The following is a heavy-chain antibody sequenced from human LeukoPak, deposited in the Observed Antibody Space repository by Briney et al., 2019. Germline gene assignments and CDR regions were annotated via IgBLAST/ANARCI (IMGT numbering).Heavy chain of an antibody. V-gene: IGHV4-61*02. CDR3: ARHGNPLYDFWSGYSG. Sequence: PSETLSLTCTVSGGSISSGSYYWSWIRQPAGKGLEWIGRIYTSGSTNYNPSLKSRVTISVDTSKNQFSLKLSSVTAADTAVYYCARHGNPLYDFWSGYSGWGQGTLVTVSS. D-gene: IGHD3-3*01. J-gene: IGHJ4*02. CDR2: IYTSGST. CDR1: GGSISSGSYY.